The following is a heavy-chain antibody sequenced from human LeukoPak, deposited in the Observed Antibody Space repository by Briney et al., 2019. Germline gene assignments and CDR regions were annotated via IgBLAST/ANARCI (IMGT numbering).Heavy chain of an antibody. D-gene: IGHD3-3*01. Sequence: GGSLRLSCAASGFTVSNNYMSWVRQAPGKGLEWVSVLYSGGSTYYADSAKGRFTISRDNSKNTLYLQMNSLRAEDTAVYYCARDHYDFWSGIFDYWGQGTLVTVSS. CDR2: LYSGGST. J-gene: IGHJ4*02. CDR3: ARDHYDFWSGIFDY. CDR1: GFTVSNNY. V-gene: IGHV3-66*01.